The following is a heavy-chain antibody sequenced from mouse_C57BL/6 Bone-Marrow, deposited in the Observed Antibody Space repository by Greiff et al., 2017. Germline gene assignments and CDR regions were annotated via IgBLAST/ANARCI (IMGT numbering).Heavy chain of an antibody. V-gene: IGHV10-3*01. CDR3: VREGSNYEGAWFAY. CDR2: IRSKSSNYAT. Sequence: EVKLVESGGGLVQPKGSLKLSCAASGFTFNTYAMHWVRPAPGKGLEWVARIRSKSSNYATYYADSVKDRFHISRDDSQSMLYLQMNNLKTEYTAMYYCVREGSNYEGAWFAYWGQGTLVTVSA. CDR1: GFTFNTYA. J-gene: IGHJ3*01. D-gene: IGHD2-5*01.